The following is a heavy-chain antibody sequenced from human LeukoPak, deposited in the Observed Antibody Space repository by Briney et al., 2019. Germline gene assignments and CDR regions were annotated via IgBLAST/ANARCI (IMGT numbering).Heavy chain of an antibody. Sequence: NSSETLSLTCTVSGGSISSYFWSWIRQPPGKGLEWIGSIYHSGSTYYNPSLKSRVTISVDTSKNQFSLKLSSVTAADTAVYYCARDRIAVAGTREDYWGQGTLVTVSS. D-gene: IGHD6-19*01. CDR1: GGSISSYF. V-gene: IGHV4-38-2*02. J-gene: IGHJ4*02. CDR2: IYHSGST. CDR3: ARDRIAVAGTREDY.